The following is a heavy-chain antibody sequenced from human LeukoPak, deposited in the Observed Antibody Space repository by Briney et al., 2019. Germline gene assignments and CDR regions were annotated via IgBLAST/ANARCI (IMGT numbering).Heavy chain of an antibody. CDR2: ISSSGSTI. Sequence: GGSPRLSCAASGFTFSSYEMNWVRQAPGKGLEWVSYISSSGSTIYYADSVKGRFTISRDNAKNSLYLQMNSLRAEDTAVYYCARFLYGDYALDYWGQGTLITVSS. J-gene: IGHJ4*02. CDR1: GFTFSSYE. D-gene: IGHD4-17*01. CDR3: ARFLYGDYALDY. V-gene: IGHV3-48*03.